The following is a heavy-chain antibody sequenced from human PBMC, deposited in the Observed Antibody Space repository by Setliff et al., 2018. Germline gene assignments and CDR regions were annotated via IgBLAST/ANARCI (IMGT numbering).Heavy chain of an antibody. CDR2: NYDTGNT. CDR3: ARDFWGSLDY. V-gene: IGHV4-61*08. D-gene: IGHD7-27*01. J-gene: IGHJ4*02. Sequence: PSETLSLTCTVSGGSVSSGGYLWSWIRQPPGKGLEWIGYNYDTGNTNINPSLRSRLTIPVDRTKNQFSLKLSSVTAADTAVYYCARDFWGSLDYWGQGTLVTVSS. CDR1: GGSVSSGGYL.